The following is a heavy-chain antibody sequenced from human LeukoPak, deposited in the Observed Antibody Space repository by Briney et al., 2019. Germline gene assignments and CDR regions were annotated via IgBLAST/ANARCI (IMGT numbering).Heavy chain of an antibody. D-gene: IGHD6-19*01. CDR3: ARGLGLSSGWYFDY. CDR2: INHSGST. V-gene: IGHV4-34*01. J-gene: IGHJ4*02. CDR1: GGSFSGYY. Sequence: PSETLSLTCAVYGGSFSGYYWSWIRQPPAKGLEWIGEINHSGSTNYNPSLKSRVTISVDTSKNQFSLKLSSVTAADTAVYYCARGLGLSSGWYFDYWGQGTLVTVSS.